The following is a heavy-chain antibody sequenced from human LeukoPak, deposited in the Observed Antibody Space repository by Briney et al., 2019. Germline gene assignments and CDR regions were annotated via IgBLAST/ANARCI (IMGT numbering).Heavy chain of an antibody. V-gene: IGHV3-30*02. Sequence: PGGSLRLSCAASGFTFSSYGMHWVRQAPGKGLEWVAFIRYDGSNKYYADSVKGRFTISRDNSKNTLYLQMNSLRAEDTAAYYCLGLAIFGVVPTGWFDPWGQGTLVTVSS. CDR2: IRYDGSNK. CDR1: GFTFSSYG. D-gene: IGHD3-3*01. CDR3: LGLAIFGVVPTGWFDP. J-gene: IGHJ5*02.